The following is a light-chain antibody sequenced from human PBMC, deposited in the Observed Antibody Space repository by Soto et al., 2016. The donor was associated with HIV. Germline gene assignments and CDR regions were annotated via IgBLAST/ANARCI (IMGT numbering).Light chain of an antibody. Sequence: SYVLTQPPSVSVAPGKTASITCGGNNIGSKSVHWYQQKSGQAPVLVVHDDSDRPSGIPERFSGSNSGNTATLTISRVEAGDEADYYCQVWDSSSDHVLFGGGTKLTVL. J-gene: IGLJ2*01. CDR3: QVWDSSSDHVL. V-gene: IGLV3-21*03. CDR2: DDS. CDR1: NIGSKS.